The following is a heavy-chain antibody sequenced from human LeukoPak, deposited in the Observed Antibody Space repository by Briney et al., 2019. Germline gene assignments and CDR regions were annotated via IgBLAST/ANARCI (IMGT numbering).Heavy chain of an antibody. CDR3: ARGGSGWALDY. Sequence: ASVKVSCKASGYTFTSHYIHWVRQAPGQGPEWMGIVDPTGGGPSYAQKFQVRVSMTRDTSTSTVYMELSSLRSEDTAVYYCARGGSGWALDYWGQGTLVTVSS. CDR2: VDPTGGGP. CDR1: GYTFTSHY. D-gene: IGHD6-19*01. J-gene: IGHJ4*02. V-gene: IGHV1-46*01.